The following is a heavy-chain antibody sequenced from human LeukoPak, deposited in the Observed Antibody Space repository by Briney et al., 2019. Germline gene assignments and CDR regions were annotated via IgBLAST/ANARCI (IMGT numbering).Heavy chain of an antibody. CDR3: AKTDRRDSSGYQDY. CDR1: GSIFSNYG. CDR2: ISYDGINK. V-gene: IGHV3-30*18. Sequence: GRSLRLSCAASGSIFSNYGVRWVRQAPGKGLEWVAVISYDGINKYYADSVKGRFTISRDNSKNTLYLQMNSLRAEDTAVYYCAKTDRRDSSGYQDYWGQGTLVTVSS. J-gene: IGHJ4*02. D-gene: IGHD3-22*01.